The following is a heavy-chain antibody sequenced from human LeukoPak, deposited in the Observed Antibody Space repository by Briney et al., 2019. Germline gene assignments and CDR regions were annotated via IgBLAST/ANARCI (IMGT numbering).Heavy chain of an antibody. CDR3: ARYGITIVRGGKYYFDS. D-gene: IGHD3-10*01. CDR1: GGSISGYF. J-gene: IGHJ4*02. V-gene: IGHV4-59*08. CDR2: IHYSGST. Sequence: PSETPSLTCTVSGGSISGYFWSWIRQPPGKRLEWIGYIHYSGSTNYNPSLNSRVTISVDTSKNQFSLRLSSVTPADTAVYYCARYGITIVRGGKYYFDSWGQGTLVTVSS.